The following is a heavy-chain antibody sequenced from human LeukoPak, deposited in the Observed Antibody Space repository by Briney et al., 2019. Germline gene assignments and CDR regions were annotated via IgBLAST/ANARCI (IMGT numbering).Heavy chain of an antibody. CDR1: GYTFTRYA. J-gene: IGHJ3*02. V-gene: IGHV7-4-1*02. CDR3: ARSGFWTDQPAFDI. Sequence: GASVKVSCKASGYTFTRYAVNWVRQAPGQGLEWMGWIKTNTGNPTYAQGFTGRFVFSLDTSVTTAYLQINSLKDGDTAIYYCARSGFWTDQPAFDIWGQGTMVTVSS. CDR2: IKTNTGNP. D-gene: IGHD3/OR15-3a*01.